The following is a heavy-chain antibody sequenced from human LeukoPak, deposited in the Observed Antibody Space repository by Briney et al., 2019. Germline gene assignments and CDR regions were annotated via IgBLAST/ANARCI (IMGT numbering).Heavy chain of an antibody. CDR3: ARGTTLYSSGSWFDP. J-gene: IGHJ5*02. Sequence: GGSLRLSCAGSGFSFSSYSMNWVRQAPGKGLEWLSYISGSGGTIYYADSVKGRFTISRDNAKNSLYLQMTSLRAEDTALYYCARGTTLYSSGSWFDPWGQGTLVTVSS. CDR2: ISGSGGTI. CDR1: GFSFSSYS. D-gene: IGHD6-19*01. V-gene: IGHV3-48*01.